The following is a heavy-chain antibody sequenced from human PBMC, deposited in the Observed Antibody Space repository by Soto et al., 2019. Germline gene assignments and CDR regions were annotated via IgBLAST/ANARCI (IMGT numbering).Heavy chain of an antibody. CDR2: ISSSGSTI. Sequence: SLILSYAASGFTCRDYYSPLVLQTTGKGLDGVLYISSSGSTIYYADSVKGRLPISRDNAKNSLDLKMNSLRAEDTAVYYCVTGTTAYNWFAPWAQGTLVTVSS. CDR3: VTGTTAYNWFAP. V-gene: IGHV3-11*01. CDR1: GFTCRDYY. D-gene: IGHD1-7*01. J-gene: IGHJ5*02.